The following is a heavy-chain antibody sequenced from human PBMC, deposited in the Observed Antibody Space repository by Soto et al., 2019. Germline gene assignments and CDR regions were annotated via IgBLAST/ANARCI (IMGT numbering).Heavy chain of an antibody. CDR1: GFTFRSYS. D-gene: IGHD6-19*01. J-gene: IGHJ4*02. V-gene: IGHV3-48*02. CDR3: ARWPVYSSGWPDY. Sequence: GGSLRLSCAASGFTFRSYSMNWVRQSPGKGLEWVSYISSRSSTIYNADSVKGRFTISRDNAKNLLYLQMNSLRDENTAVYYCARWPVYSSGWPDYWGQGTLVTVSS. CDR2: ISSRSSTI.